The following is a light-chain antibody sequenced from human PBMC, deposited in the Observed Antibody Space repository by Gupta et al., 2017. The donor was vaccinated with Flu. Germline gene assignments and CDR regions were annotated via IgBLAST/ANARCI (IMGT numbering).Light chain of an antibody. CDR3: QKYNSAPPA. CDR2: ASS. J-gene: IGKJ4*01. CDR1: QGIGSY. V-gene: IGKV1-27*01. Sequence: GDRVIISCRASQGIGSYVAWYQQQSGKVPKLLIYASSSLQSGVPSRFSGSGSGTDFTLTITSLQPEDVATYYCQKYNSAPPAFGGGTKVEIK.